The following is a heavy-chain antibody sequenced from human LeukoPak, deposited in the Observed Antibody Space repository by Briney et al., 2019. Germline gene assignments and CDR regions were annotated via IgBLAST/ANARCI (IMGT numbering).Heavy chain of an antibody. CDR1: SGSISSYY. Sequence: SETLSLTCTVSSGSISSYYWSWIRQPAGKGLEWIGRIYTSGSTNYNPCLKSRVTMSVDTSKNQFSLKLSSVTAADTAVYYCARVTSIAAAGYNWFDPWGQGTLVTVSS. CDR3: ARVTSIAAAGYNWFDP. D-gene: IGHD6-13*01. J-gene: IGHJ5*02. CDR2: IYTSGST. V-gene: IGHV4-4*07.